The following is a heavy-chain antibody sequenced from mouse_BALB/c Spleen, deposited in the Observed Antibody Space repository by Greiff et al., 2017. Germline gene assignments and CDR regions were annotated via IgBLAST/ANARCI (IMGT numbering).Heavy chain of an antibody. V-gene: IGHV14-3*02. CDR3: ARGEVRREAWFAY. J-gene: IGHJ3*01. D-gene: IGHD2-14*01. Sequence: EVQLVESGAELVKPGASVKLSCTASGFNIKDTYMHWVKQRPEQGLEWIGRIDPANGNTKYDPKFQGKATITADTSSNTAYLQLSSLTSEDTAVYYCARGEVRREAWFAYWGQGTLVTVSA. CDR1: GFNIKDTY. CDR2: IDPANGNT.